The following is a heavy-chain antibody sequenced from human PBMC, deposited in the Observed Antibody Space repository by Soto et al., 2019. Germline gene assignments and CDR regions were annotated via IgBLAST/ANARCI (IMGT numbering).Heavy chain of an antibody. CDR3: ARESIFYYDSSGYPYPDVFDI. CDR1: GFTVSNNY. D-gene: IGHD3-22*01. CDR2: IYSDDKT. V-gene: IGHV3-53*05. Sequence: GGSLRLSCAVSGFTVSNNYMNWVRQAPGKGLEWVSVIYSDDKTFYADSVKGRFTISRDNSKNTVYLQMNSLRAEDTAVYYCARESIFYYDSSGYPYPDVFDIWGQGTMVIVSS. J-gene: IGHJ3*02.